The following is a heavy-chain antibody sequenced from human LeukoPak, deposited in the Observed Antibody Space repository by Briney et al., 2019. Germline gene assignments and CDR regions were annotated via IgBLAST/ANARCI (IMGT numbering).Heavy chain of an antibody. J-gene: IGHJ3*02. CDR2: MYYSGST. CDR1: GGSISSGDYS. V-gene: IGHV4-30-4*07. Sequence: SQTLSLTCAVSGGSISSGDYSWSWIRQPPGKGLEWIGYMYYSGSTYSNLSLKSRVTISVDTSKNQFSLKLSSVTAADTAVYYCARGLDTNDWSDAFDIWGQGTMVTVSS. CDR3: ARGLDTNDWSDAFDI. D-gene: IGHD2-21*01.